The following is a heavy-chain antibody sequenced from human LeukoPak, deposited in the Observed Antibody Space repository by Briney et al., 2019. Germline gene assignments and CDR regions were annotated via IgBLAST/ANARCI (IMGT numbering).Heavy chain of an antibody. CDR1: GGSFSGYY. CDR3: ARVIEGESGYSGYVDY. V-gene: IGHV4-34*01. Sequence: SETLSLTCAVYGGSFSGYYWSWIRQPPGKGLEWIGEINHSGSTNYNPSLKSRVTISVDTSKNQFSLKLSSVTAADTAVYYCARVIEGESGYSGYVDYWGQGTLVTVSS. CDR2: INHSGST. D-gene: IGHD5-12*01. J-gene: IGHJ4*02.